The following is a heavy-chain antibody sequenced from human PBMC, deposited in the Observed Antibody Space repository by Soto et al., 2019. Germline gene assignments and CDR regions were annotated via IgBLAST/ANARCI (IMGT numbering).Heavy chain of an antibody. V-gene: IGHV4-59*01. CDR3: SRGRVVVVPAAAKPINWFDP. D-gene: IGHD2-2*01. CDR2: IYYSGST. Sequence: SETLSLTCTVSGGSISSYYWSWIRQPPGKGLEWIGYIYYSGSTNYNPSLKSRVTISVDTSKNQFSLKLSSVTAADTAVYYCSRGRVVVVPAAAKPINWFDPWGQGTLVTVSS. CDR1: GGSISSYY. J-gene: IGHJ5*02.